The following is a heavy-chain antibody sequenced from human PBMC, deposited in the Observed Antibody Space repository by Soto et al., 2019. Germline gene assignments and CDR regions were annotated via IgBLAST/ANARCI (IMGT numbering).Heavy chain of an antibody. V-gene: IGHV1-46*01. CDR2: INPSGGST. CDR1: GYTFTSYY. CDR3: ARPSNSNSGSYYVEAFDI. J-gene: IGHJ3*02. Sequence: ASVKVSCKASGYTFTSYYMHWVRQAPGQGLEWMGIINPSGGSTSYAQKFQGRVTMTRDTSTSTVYMELSSLRSEDTAVYYCARPSNSNSGSYYVEAFDIWGQGTMVTVSS. D-gene: IGHD1-26*01.